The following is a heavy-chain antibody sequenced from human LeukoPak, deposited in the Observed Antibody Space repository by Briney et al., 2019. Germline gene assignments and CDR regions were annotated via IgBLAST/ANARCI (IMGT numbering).Heavy chain of an antibody. CDR2: INPSGGST. D-gene: IGHD2-2*01. J-gene: IGHJ6*03. CDR1: GYTFTSYY. V-gene: IGHV1-46*01. Sequence: ASVKVSCKASGYTFTSYYMHWVRQAPGQGLEWMGIINPSGGSTSYAQKFQGRVTMTRDMSTSTVYMELSSLRSEDTAVYYCARGTHKQYYYYYYMDVWGKGTTVTISS. CDR3: ARGTHKQYYYYYYMDV.